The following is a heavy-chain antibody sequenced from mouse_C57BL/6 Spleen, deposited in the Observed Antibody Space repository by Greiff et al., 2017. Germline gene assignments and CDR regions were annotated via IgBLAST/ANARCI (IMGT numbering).Heavy chain of an antibody. V-gene: IGHV1-50*01. CDR3: ARGGSDGYQGYFDY. Sequence: QVQLQQPGAELVKPGASVKLSCKASGYTFTSYWMQWVKQRPGQGLEWIGDIDPSDSYTNYNQKFKGKATLTVDTSSSTAYMQLSSLTAEDSTVYYGARGGSDGYQGYFDYWGQGTTLTVSS. CDR2: IDPSDSYT. D-gene: IGHD2-3*01. CDR1: GYTFTSYW. J-gene: IGHJ2*01.